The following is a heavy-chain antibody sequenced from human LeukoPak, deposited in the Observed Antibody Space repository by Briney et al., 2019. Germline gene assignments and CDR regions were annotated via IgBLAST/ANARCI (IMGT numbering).Heavy chain of an antibody. J-gene: IGHJ3*02. V-gene: IGHV3-30*18. CDR1: GFTFSSYG. Sequence: PGGSLRLSCAASGFTFSSYGMHWVRQAPGKRQEWVAVISYDGSNKYYADSVKGRFTISRDNSKNTLYLQMNSLRAEDAAVYYCAKDFSGYDYNLYAFDIWGQGTMVTVSS. CDR2: ISYDGSNK. CDR3: AKDFSGYDYNLYAFDI. D-gene: IGHD5-12*01.